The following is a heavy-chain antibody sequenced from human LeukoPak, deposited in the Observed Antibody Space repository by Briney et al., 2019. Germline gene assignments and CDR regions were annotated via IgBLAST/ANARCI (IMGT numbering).Heavy chain of an antibody. Sequence: PGRSLRLSCAASGFTFDDYAMHWVRQAPGKGLEWVSTISGNGDYTYYADSVKGRFTISRDNSKNTLYLQMNSLRADDTAVYYCAKRGIAAAASFDYWGQGTLVSVSS. V-gene: IGHV3-23*01. J-gene: IGHJ4*02. D-gene: IGHD6-13*01. CDR1: GFTFDDYA. CDR3: AKRGIAAAASFDY. CDR2: ISGNGDYT.